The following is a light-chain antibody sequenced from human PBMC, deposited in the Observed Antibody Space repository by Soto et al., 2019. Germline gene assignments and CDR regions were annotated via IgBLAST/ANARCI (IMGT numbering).Light chain of an antibody. Sequence: EIVMTQSPATLSVSPGESVTFSCRASQSVAGKLAWYQHKPGQTPRLLVYGASSGATGVPARISGSGSGTEFTLTINSLQSEDLAIYYCQQYYSWPVTFGRGTKVDIK. CDR1: QSVAGK. CDR3: QQYYSWPVT. V-gene: IGKV3-15*01. J-gene: IGKJ4*01. CDR2: GAS.